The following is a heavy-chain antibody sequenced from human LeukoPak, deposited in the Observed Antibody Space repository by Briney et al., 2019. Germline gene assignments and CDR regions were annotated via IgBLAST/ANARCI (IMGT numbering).Heavy chain of an antibody. Sequence: SVKVSCKASGGTFSSYAISWVRQAPGQGLEWMGGIIPIFGTANYAQKFQGRVTITADESTTTAYMELSSLRSEDTAVYYCALEFRTFYAVFDYWGQGTLVTVSS. V-gene: IGHV1-69*13. J-gene: IGHJ4*02. CDR2: IIPIFGTA. CDR3: ALEFRTFYAVFDY. CDR1: GGTFSSYA. D-gene: IGHD2-2*01.